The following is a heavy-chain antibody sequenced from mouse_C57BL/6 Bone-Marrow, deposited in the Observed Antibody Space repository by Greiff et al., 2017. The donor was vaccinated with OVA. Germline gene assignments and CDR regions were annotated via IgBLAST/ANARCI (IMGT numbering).Heavy chain of an antibody. D-gene: IGHD1-1*01. CDR3: ARNYYGSS. CDR2: ISSGSSTI. CDR1: GFNFSDYG. J-gene: IGHJ3*01. Sequence: EVQLMESGGGLVKPGGSLKLSCAASGFNFSDYGMHWVRQAPEKGLEWVAYISSGSSTIYYADTVKGRFTISRDNAKNTLFLQMTSLKSEDTAMYYCARNYYGSSRGQGTLVTVSA. V-gene: IGHV5-17*01.